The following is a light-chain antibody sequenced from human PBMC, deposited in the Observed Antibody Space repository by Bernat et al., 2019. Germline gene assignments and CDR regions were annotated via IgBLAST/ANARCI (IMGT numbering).Light chain of an antibody. CDR1: SSGIGSNS. V-gene: IGLV1-44*01. CDR2: ATN. CDR3: AAWDDSLNGWV. J-gene: IGLJ3*02. Sequence: QSVLTQPPSASGTPGQRVTISCSGSSSGIGSNSVTWYQQFPGTAPKVLMYATNQRPSGVPDRFSGSKSGTSASLAISGLLSDDEADYYCAAWDDSLNGWVFGGGTKLTVL.